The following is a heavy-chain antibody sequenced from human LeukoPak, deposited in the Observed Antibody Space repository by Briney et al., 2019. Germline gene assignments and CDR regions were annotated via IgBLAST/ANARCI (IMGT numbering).Heavy chain of an antibody. V-gene: IGHV3-23*01. Sequence: RPGGPLRLSCAASGFTFSSFAMTWVRQAPGKGLEWVSAISNSGDSTYYADSVTGRFTISRDNAKNSLYLQMNSLRAEDTAVYYCAELGITMIGGVWGKGTTVTISS. CDR2: ISNSGDST. D-gene: IGHD3-10*02. CDR3: AELGITMIGGV. J-gene: IGHJ6*04. CDR1: GFTFSSFA.